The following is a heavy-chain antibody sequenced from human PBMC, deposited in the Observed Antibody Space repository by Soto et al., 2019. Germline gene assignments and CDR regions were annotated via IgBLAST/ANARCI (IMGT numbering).Heavy chain of an antibody. CDR2: INHLGST. J-gene: IGHJ4*02. Sequence: PSETLSLTCAVYGGSLSGHYWRWLRQPPGKGLEWIGEINHLGSTDYNPSLRCRVTLSADRSKNPFSLRLTSVTAADTAVYYCATPQYHRNKPLLYLGQGTL. CDR3: ATPQYHRNKPLLY. CDR1: GGSLSGHY. D-gene: IGHD1-1*01. V-gene: IGHV4-34*01.